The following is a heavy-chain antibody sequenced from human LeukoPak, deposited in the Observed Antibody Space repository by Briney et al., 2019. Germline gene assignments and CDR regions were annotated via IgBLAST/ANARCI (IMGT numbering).Heavy chain of an antibody. CDR3: ASPYYDSSGSTSAFDI. Sequence: SVKVSCTPSGGTFSSYAISWVRPAPGQGLEWMGRIIPILGIANYTQNFQGRVTIPADKSTSTAYMELSSLRSEDTAVYYCASPYYDSSGSTSAFDIWGQGTMVTVSS. CDR1: GGTFSSYA. J-gene: IGHJ3*02. V-gene: IGHV1-69*04. D-gene: IGHD3-22*01. CDR2: IIPILGIA.